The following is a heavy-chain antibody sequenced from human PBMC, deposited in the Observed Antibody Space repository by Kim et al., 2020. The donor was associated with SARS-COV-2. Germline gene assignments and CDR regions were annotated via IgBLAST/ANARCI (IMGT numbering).Heavy chain of an antibody. V-gene: IGHV1-3*01. CDR2: INAGNGNT. CDR1: GYTFTSYA. CDR3: ARADSSSWYMSYYGMDV. D-gene: IGHD6-13*01. Sequence: ASVKVSCKASGYTFTSYAMHWVRQAPGQRLEWMGWINAGNGNTKYSQKFQGRVTITRDTSASTAYMELSSLRSEDTAVYYCARADSSSWYMSYYGMDVWGQGTTVTVSS. J-gene: IGHJ6*02.